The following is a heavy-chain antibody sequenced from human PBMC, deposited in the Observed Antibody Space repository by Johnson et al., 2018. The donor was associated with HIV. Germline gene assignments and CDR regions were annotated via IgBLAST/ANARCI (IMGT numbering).Heavy chain of an antibody. CDR1: GFTFSNAW. Sequence: VQLVESGGGLVKPGGSLRLSCAASGFTFSNAWMSWVRQAPGKGLEWVSAISGSGGSTYYADSVKGRFTISRDNSKNTLYLQMNSLRAEDTAVYYCAKVGSSGYYYDAFDIWGQGTMVTVSS. V-gene: IGHV3-23*04. CDR3: AKVGSSGYYYDAFDI. D-gene: IGHD3-22*01. CDR2: ISGSGGST. J-gene: IGHJ3*02.